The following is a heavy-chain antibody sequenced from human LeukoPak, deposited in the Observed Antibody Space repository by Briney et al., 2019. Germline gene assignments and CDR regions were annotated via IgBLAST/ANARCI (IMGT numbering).Heavy chain of an antibody. D-gene: IGHD2-2*01. J-gene: IGHJ6*03. CDR3: ARDYIVPAANEYYYYYMDV. Sequence: PSETLSLTCTVSGGSISSYYWSWIRQPAGKGLEWIGRIYTSGSTNYNPSLKSRVTMSVDTSKNQFSLKLSSVTAADTAVYYCARDYIVPAANEYYYYYMDVWGKGTTVTVSS. CDR2: IYTSGST. V-gene: IGHV4-4*07. CDR1: GGSISSYY.